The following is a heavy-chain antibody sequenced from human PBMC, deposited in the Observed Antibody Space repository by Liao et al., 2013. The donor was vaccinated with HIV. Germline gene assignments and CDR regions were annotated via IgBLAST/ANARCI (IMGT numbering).Heavy chain of an antibody. CDR1: GGSISIYF. V-gene: IGHV4-4*07. Sequence: QVQLQESGPGLVKPSETLSLTCTVSGGSISIYFWNWIRQPAGKGLEWIGRMHASGRNNHNPSLKSRLTMSIDTSKNEFSLKLSSVTAADTAVYYCARDPTTVTPEDNWGQGTLVTVSS. CDR2: MHASGRN. D-gene: IGHD4-17*01. CDR3: ARDPTTVTPEDN. J-gene: IGHJ4*02.